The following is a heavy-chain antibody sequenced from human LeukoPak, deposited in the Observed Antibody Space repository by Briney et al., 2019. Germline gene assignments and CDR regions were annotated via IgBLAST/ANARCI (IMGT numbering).Heavy chain of an antibody. Sequence: KPSETLSLTCTVSGGSISSYYWSWIRQPAGKGLEWIGRIYSSGSTNYNPSLKSRVTMSVDTSKNQFSLKLSSVTAADTAVYYCARLDYCSSTSCWYYFDYWGQGTLVTVSS. D-gene: IGHD2-2*01. J-gene: IGHJ4*02. CDR2: IYSSGST. CDR1: GGSISSYY. V-gene: IGHV4-4*07. CDR3: ARLDYCSSTSCWYYFDY.